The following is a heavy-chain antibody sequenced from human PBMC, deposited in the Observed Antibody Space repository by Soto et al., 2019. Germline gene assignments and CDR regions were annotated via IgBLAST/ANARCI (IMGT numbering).Heavy chain of an antibody. D-gene: IGHD3-9*01. Sequence: PSETLSLTCTVSGGSISSSSYYWGWIRQPPGEGLEWIGSIFYSGSTYYNPSLKSRVTISVDTSKNQFSLKLSSVTAADTAVYYCARVLDILTGYHLLRRYFDYWGQGALVTVSS. CDR3: ARVLDILTGYHLLRRYFDY. J-gene: IGHJ4*02. CDR2: IFYSGST. CDR1: GGSISSSSYY. V-gene: IGHV4-39*01.